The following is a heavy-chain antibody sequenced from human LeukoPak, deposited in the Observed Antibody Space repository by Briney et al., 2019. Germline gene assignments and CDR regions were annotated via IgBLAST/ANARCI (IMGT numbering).Heavy chain of an antibody. CDR1: GFTFSTYA. CDR3: ARDSHSSLDP. Sequence: GGSLRLSCAASGFTFSTYAMSWVRQAPGKGLEWVSAISAGGGSTNYADSMRGRFTISRDNSKNTLYLQMNSLRAEDTAVYYCARDSHSSLDPWGQGTLVTVSS. V-gene: IGHV3-23*01. CDR2: ISAGGGST. J-gene: IGHJ5*02. D-gene: IGHD6-13*01.